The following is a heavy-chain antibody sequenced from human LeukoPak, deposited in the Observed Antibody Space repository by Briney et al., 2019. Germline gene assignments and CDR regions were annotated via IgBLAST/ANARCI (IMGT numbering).Heavy chain of an antibody. D-gene: IGHD6-19*01. J-gene: IGHJ4*02. CDR3: ASSGIAVAGKAQPFDC. Sequence: GASVKVSCKASGGTFSSYAISWVRQAPGQGLEWMGGIIPIFGTANYAQKFQGRVTITADESTSTAYMELSSLRSEDTAVHYCASSGIAVAGKAQPFDCWGQGTLVTVSS. CDR1: GGTFSSYA. CDR2: IIPIFGTA. V-gene: IGHV1-69*13.